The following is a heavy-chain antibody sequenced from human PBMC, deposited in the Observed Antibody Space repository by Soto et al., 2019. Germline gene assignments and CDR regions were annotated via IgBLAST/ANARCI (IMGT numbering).Heavy chain of an antibody. Sequence: GSLRLSCAASGFTFSSYAMSWVRQAPGKGLEWVAVISYDGSNKYYADSVKGRFTISRDNSKNTLYLQMNSLRAEDTAVYYCARGLFYYVILTQTPHFDYWGQGTLVTVSS. D-gene: IGHD3-9*01. CDR3: ARGLFYYVILTQTPHFDY. J-gene: IGHJ4*02. V-gene: IGHV3-30-3*01. CDR2: ISYDGSNK. CDR1: GFTFSSYA.